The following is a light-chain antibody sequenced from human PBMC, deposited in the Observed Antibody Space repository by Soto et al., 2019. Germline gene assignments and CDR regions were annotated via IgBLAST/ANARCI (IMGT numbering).Light chain of an antibody. Sequence: VVLTQSSATLSVSPGERATLYCMASQSVSSNLAWYQQKPGQAPRLLIYGASTRATGIPARFSGSGSGTEFTLTISSLQSEDFAVYYCQQYNNWPPVWTFGQGTKVDI. CDR2: GAS. J-gene: IGKJ1*01. V-gene: IGKV3D-15*01. CDR1: QSVSSN. CDR3: QQYNNWPPVWT.